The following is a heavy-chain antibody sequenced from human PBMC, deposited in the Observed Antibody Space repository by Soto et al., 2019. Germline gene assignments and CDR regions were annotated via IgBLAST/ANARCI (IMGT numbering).Heavy chain of an antibody. Sequence: GGSLRLSCAASGFTFDDYAMHWVRQAPGKGLEWVSGISWNSGRIGYADSVKGRFTISRDNAKNSLYLQMNSLRAEDTALYYCAKDLTLIAAADREYYYYGMDVWGQGTTVTVSS. J-gene: IGHJ6*02. CDR1: GFTFDDYA. V-gene: IGHV3-9*01. CDR2: ISWNSGRI. D-gene: IGHD6-13*01. CDR3: AKDLTLIAAADREYYYYGMDV.